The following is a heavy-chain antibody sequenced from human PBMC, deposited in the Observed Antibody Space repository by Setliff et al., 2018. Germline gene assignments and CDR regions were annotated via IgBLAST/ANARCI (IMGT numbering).Heavy chain of an antibody. V-gene: IGHV4-34*01. CDR1: GFTFEDYA. Sequence: PGGSLRLSCAASGFTFEDYAMSWIRQPPGKGLEWIGEINHSGSTNYNPSLKSRVTISVDTSKNQFSLKLSSVTAADTAVYYCARDGANYYDSSGYYFNWFDPWGQGTLVTVSS. J-gene: IGHJ5*02. D-gene: IGHD3-22*01. CDR2: INHSGST. CDR3: ARDGANYYDSSGYYFNWFDP.